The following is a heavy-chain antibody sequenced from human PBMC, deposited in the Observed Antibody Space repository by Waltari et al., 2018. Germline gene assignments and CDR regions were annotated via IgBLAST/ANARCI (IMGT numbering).Heavy chain of an antibody. D-gene: IGHD2-15*01. CDR3: VQLPGY. CDR1: GGSIDSTYNC. CDR2: NYYSGRP. Sequence: QVQLQESGPGLVKPSETLSLTCTVSGGSIDSTYNCWGWIRQPPGKGLEWIGSNYYSGRPHDNPSLKSRVTISVDTSKNQFSLKLTSVTAADTAVYYCVQLPGYWGQGILVTVSS. J-gene: IGHJ4*02. V-gene: IGHV4-39*01.